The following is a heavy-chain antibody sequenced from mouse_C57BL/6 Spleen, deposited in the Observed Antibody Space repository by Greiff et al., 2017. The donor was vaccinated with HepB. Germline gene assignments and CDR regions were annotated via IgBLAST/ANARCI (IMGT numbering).Heavy chain of an antibody. V-gene: IGHV5-4*01. CDR2: ISDGGSYT. Sequence: EVQRVESGGGLVKPGGSLKLSCAASGFTFSSYAMSWVRQTPEKRLEWVATISDGGSYTYYPDNVKGRFTISRDNAKNNLYLQMSHLKSEDTAMYYCARYRRGLDYWGQGTTLTVSS. CDR3: ARYRRGLDY. J-gene: IGHJ2*01. D-gene: IGHD3-3*01. CDR1: GFTFSSYA.